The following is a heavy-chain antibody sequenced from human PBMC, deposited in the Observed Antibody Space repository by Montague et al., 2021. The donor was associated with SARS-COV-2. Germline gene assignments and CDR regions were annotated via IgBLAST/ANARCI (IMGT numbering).Heavy chain of an antibody. J-gene: IGHJ6*02. CDR3: ARDQRRYGSGSYYGPHYYYYGMDV. D-gene: IGHD3-10*01. CDR2: IYSGGST. CDR1: GFTVSSNY. V-gene: IGHV3-66*02. Sequence: SLRLSCSASGFTVSSNYMSWVRQAPGKGLEWVSVIYSGGSTYYAXSVKGRFTISRVNSKNTLYLQMNSLRAEDTAVYYCARDQRRYGSGSYYGPHYYYYGMDVWGQGTTVTVSS.